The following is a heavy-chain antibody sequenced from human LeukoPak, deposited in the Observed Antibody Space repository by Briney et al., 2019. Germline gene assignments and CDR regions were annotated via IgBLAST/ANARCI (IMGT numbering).Heavy chain of an antibody. CDR1: GFTVSSDS. CDR3: SRPAHCGGDCNSEDADY. CDR2: IYSDNT. Sequence: PGGSLRLSCTVSGFTVSSDSMSWVRQAPGKGLEWVSFIYSDNTHYSDSVKGRFTISRDNSKNTLYLQMSSLRAEDTAVYYCSRPAHCGGDCNSEDADYWGQGILVTVSS. J-gene: IGHJ4*02. D-gene: IGHD2-21*02. V-gene: IGHV3-53*01.